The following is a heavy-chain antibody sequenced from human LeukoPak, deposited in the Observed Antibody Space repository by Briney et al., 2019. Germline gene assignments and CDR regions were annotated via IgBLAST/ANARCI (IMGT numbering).Heavy chain of an antibody. D-gene: IGHD3-22*01. CDR3: ARGDSSGYYYGYFQH. J-gene: IGHJ1*01. Sequence: SETLSLTCTVSGGSISSGSYYWSWIRQPAGKGLEWIGRIYTSGSTNYNPSLKSRVTISVDTSKNQFSLKLSSVTAADTAVYYCARGDSSGYYYGYFQHWGQGTLVTISS. CDR2: IYTSGST. CDR1: GGSISSGSYY. V-gene: IGHV4-61*02.